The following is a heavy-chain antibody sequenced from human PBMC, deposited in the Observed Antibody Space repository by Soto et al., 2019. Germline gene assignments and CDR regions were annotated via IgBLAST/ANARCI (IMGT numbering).Heavy chain of an antibody. Sequence: PSETLSLTCAGSNYSISSGYYCGWIRQPPGKGLEWIGSVYHSGSTYYNPSLKSRVTLSVDTSKNHFYLRLSSVTAAYTAVYYCARVTYYYDSSGYWKGWFDPWGQGNLVTV. D-gene: IGHD3-22*01. CDR1: NYSISSGYY. CDR2: VYHSGST. J-gene: IGHJ5*02. CDR3: ARVTYYYDSSGYWKGWFDP. V-gene: IGHV4-38-2*01.